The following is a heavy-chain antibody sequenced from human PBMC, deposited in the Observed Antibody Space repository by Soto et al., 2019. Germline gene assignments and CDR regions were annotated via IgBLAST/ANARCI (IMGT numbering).Heavy chain of an antibody. CDR3: TTGYSSGWPYYYYYGMDV. V-gene: IGHV3-15*01. Sequence: PGGSLRLSCAASGFTFSNAWMSWVRQAPGKGLEWVGRIKSKTDGGTTDYAAPVKGRFTISRDDSKNTLYLQMNSLKTEDTAVYYCTTGYSSGWPYYYYYGMDVWGQGTTVTVSS. CDR1: GFTFSNAW. CDR2: IKSKTDGGTT. D-gene: IGHD6-19*01. J-gene: IGHJ6*02.